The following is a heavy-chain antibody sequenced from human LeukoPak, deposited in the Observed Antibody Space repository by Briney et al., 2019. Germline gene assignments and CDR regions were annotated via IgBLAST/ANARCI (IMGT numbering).Heavy chain of an antibody. D-gene: IGHD5-12*01. CDR3: ARGWISDSFDY. CDR2: ISSSGSNI. Sequence: PGRSLRLSCAASGFTFSSYEVNWVRQAPGKGLEWVSYISSSGSNIYYADSVKGRFTISRDNAKNSLYLQMNSLRAEDTAVYYCARGWISDSFDYWGQGTLVTVSS. J-gene: IGHJ4*02. V-gene: IGHV3-48*03. CDR1: GFTFSSYE.